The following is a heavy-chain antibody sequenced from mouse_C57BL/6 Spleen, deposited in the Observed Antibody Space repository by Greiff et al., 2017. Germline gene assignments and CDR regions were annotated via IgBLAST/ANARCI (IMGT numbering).Heavy chain of an antibody. V-gene: IGHV1-39*01. Sequence: VQLQQSGPELVKPGASVKISCKASGYSFTDYNMNWVKQSNGKSLEWIGVINPNYGTISYNQKFKGKATLTVDQSSSTAYMQLNSLTSEDSAVYYCARGHYYGSSYPSDYWGQGTTLTVSS. D-gene: IGHD1-1*01. J-gene: IGHJ2*01. CDR1: GYSFTDYN. CDR3: ARGHYYGSSYPSDY. CDR2: INPNYGTI.